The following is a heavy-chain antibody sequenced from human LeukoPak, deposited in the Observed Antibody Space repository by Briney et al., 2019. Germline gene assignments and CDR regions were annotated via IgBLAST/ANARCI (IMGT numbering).Heavy chain of an antibody. J-gene: IGHJ3*02. CDR2: IDYSGST. D-gene: IGHD3-22*01. CDR3: ARGPYPYDSSGAFDI. V-gene: IGHV4-59*08. Sequence: SETLSLTCTVSGGSISSYYWSWIRQPPGKGLEWSGYIDYSGSTNYNPSLKSRVTISVDTSKNQFSLKLSSVTAADTAVYFCARGPYPYDSSGAFDIWGQGTMVTVSS. CDR1: GGSISSYY.